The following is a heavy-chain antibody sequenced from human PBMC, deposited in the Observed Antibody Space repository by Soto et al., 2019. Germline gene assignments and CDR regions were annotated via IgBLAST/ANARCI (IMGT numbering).Heavy chain of an antibody. V-gene: IGHV3-48*03. CDR2: ISKSGSII. Sequence: GSLRLSCAASGLTFSSYEMHWVRQAPGKGLERVSYISKSGSIIYYTDSVKGRFTISRDNAKNLLYLEMNSLRAEDSAVYFCASVMLRFSYGIDVWGQGTTVTVSS. D-gene: IGHD3-3*01. CDR1: GLTFSSYE. CDR3: ASVMLRFSYGIDV. J-gene: IGHJ6*02.